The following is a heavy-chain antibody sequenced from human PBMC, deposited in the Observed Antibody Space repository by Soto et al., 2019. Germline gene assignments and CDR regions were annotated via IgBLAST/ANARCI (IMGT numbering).Heavy chain of an antibody. CDR2: IWYDGSNK. J-gene: IGHJ6*03. CDR1: GFTFSSYG. Sequence: GGSLRLSCAASGFTFSSYGMHWVRQAPGKGLEWVAVIWYDGSNKYYADSVKGRLTISRDNSKNTLYLQMNSLRAEDTAVYYCARRATTVTHYYMDVWGKGTTVTVSS. V-gene: IGHV3-33*01. D-gene: IGHD4-17*01. CDR3: ARRATTVTHYYMDV.